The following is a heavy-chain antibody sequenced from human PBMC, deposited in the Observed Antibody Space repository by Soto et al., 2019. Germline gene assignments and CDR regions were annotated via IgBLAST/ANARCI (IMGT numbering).Heavy chain of an antibody. CDR2: INNNGNT. Sequence: QVQLQESGPGLVKPSQTLSLTCTVSGDSMSSGGYYWSWIRQHPGKGLEWIGYINNNGNTYYNPSLKSRVTISVDTSKNQFSLKLTSVTAADTAVYYCARSWSSGHYYHYYAMDVWGQGTTVTVSS. CDR3: ARSWSSGHYYHYYAMDV. V-gene: IGHV4-31*03. D-gene: IGHD3-22*01. CDR1: GDSMSSGGYY. J-gene: IGHJ6*02.